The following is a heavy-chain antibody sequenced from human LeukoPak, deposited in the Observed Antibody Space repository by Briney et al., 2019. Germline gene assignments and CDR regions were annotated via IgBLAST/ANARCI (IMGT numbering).Heavy chain of an antibody. Sequence: ASVKVSCKASGYSFINFGLSWVRQAPGQGLEWMGWISAYNHNTNYAQKFQGRVTMTIDSSTTTVYMELRSLRSDDTAIYYCARDLMYCDTMSCYDGDFDYWGQGTPVTVSS. CDR2: ISAYNHNT. V-gene: IGHV1-18*01. CDR3: ARDLMYCDTMSCYDGDFDY. CDR1: GYSFINFG. D-gene: IGHD2-2*01. J-gene: IGHJ4*02.